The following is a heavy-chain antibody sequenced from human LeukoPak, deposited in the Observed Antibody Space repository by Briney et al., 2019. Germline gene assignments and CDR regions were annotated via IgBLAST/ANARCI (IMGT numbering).Heavy chain of an antibody. CDR3: ARDERQQLPNLDPYFDY. CDR1: GYTFTGYY. D-gene: IGHD6-13*01. CDR2: INPNSGGT. J-gene: IGHJ4*02. Sequence: ASVKVSCKASGYTFTGYYMHWVRQAPGQGLEWMGWINPNSGGTNYAQKFQGRVTMTRDTSISTAYMELSRLRSDDTAVYYCARDERQQLPNLDPYFDYWGQGTLVTVSS. V-gene: IGHV1-2*02.